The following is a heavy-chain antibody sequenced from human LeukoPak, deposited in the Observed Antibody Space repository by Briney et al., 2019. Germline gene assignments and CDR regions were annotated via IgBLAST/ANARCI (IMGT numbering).Heavy chain of an antibody. J-gene: IGHJ4*02. V-gene: IGHV4-34*01. D-gene: IGHD2-21*01. CDR2: INHSGST. Sequence: SETLSLTCAVYGGSFSGYYWSWIRQPPGKGLEWIGEINHSGSTNYNPSLKSRVTISVDTSKNQFSLKLSSVTAADTAVYYCARHSRGDHYYFDYWGQGTLVTVSS. CDR1: GGSFSGYY. CDR3: ARHSRGDHYYFDY.